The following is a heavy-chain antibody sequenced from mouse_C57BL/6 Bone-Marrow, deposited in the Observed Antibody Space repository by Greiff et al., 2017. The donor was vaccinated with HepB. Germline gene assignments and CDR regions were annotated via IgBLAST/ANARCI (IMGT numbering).Heavy chain of an antibody. V-gene: IGHV5-16*01. Sequence: EVKLVESEGGLVQPGSSMKLSCTASGFTFSDYYMAWVRQVPEKGLEWVANINYDGSSTYYLDSLKSRFIISRDNAKNILYLQMSSLKSEDTATYYCARELTGTDYYAMDYWGQGTSVTVSS. D-gene: IGHD4-1*01. CDR1: GFTFSDYY. J-gene: IGHJ4*01. CDR2: INYDGSST. CDR3: ARELTGTDYYAMDY.